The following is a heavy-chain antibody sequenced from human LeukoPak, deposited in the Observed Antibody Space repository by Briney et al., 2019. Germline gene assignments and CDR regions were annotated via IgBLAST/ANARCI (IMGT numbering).Heavy chain of an antibody. CDR2: IRSKANSYAT. CDR3: AKGAYGGAFDI. CDR1: GFTFSGSA. Sequence: GGSLRLSCAASGFTFSGSAMHWVRQASGKGLEWVGRIRSKANSYATAYAASVKGRFTISRDNSKNTLFLQLNSLRAEDTALYHCAKGAYGGAFDIWGRGTMVTVSS. J-gene: IGHJ3*02. V-gene: IGHV3-73*01. D-gene: IGHD3-10*01.